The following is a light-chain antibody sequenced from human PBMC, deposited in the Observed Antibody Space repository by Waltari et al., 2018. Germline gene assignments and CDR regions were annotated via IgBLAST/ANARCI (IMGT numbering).Light chain of an antibody. CDR1: LSVSTD. CDR3: QQYNHWPRT. Sequence: EIVMTQSPAPLSVSPGERATLSCTASLSVSTDLAWYQQKRGQTPRLLIYRASTRATDIPVRFRGSGSGTEFNLTISSLQSGDVAVYYCQQYNHWPRTFGQGTRVEIK. J-gene: IGKJ1*01. CDR2: RAS. V-gene: IGKV3D-15*01.